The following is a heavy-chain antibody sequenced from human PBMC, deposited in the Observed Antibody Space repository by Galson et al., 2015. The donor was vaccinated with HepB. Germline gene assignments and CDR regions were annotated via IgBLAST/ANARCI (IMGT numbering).Heavy chain of an antibody. CDR2: IKDDGSEK. Sequence: LRLSCAASGFTFSSFWMSWVRQAPGKGLEWVANIKDDGSEKYYVDSVRGRFTISRDNAKNSLYLQMNSLRAEDTAVYYCAGDIRSSGWYSDYWGQGTLVTVSS. CDR3: AGDIRSSGWYSDY. CDR1: GFTFSSFW. J-gene: IGHJ4*02. V-gene: IGHV3-7*03. D-gene: IGHD6-19*01.